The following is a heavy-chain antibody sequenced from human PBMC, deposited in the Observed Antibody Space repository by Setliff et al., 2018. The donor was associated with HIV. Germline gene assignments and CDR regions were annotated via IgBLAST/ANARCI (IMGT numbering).Heavy chain of an antibody. CDR3: ARKGYCSSSGCPTSFDF. J-gene: IGHJ4*02. V-gene: IGHV4-39*07. D-gene: IGHD2-2*01. CDR2: VFYSGST. CDR1: GGSISSSSYY. Sequence: SETLSLTCTVSGGSISSSSYYWDWIRQPPGKGLEWIGSVFYSGSTYYKPSLKSRVTISVDTSKNQFSLKLSSVTAADTAVYYCARKGYCSSSGCPTSFDFWGQGTLVTVSS.